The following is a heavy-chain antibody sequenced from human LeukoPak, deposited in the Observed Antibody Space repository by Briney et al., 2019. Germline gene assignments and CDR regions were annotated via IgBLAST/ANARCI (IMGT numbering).Heavy chain of an antibody. V-gene: IGHV4-59*12. D-gene: IGHD3-10*01. CDR1: GGSISSYY. Sequence: SETLSLTCTVSGGSISSYYWSWIRQPPGKGLEWIGYIYYSGGTNYNPSLKSRVTISVDTSKNQFSLKLSSVTAADTAVYYCARRDYGSGSYYTFDIWGQGTMVTVSS. CDR2: IYYSGGT. CDR3: ARRDYGSGSYYTFDI. J-gene: IGHJ3*02.